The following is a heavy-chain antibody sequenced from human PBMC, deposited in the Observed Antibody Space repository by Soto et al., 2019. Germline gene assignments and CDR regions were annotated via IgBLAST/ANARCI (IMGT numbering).Heavy chain of an antibody. CDR1: GFTFSDHY. V-gene: IGHV3-72*01. D-gene: IGHD6-13*01. J-gene: IGHJ6*02. CDR2: TRNKANSYTT. Sequence: GSLRLSCAASGFTFSDHYMDWVRQAPGKGLEWVGRTRNKANSYTTEYAASVKGRFTISRDDSKNSLYLQMNSLKTEDTAVYYCARGVFLQQLAPSPYYYYGMDVWGQGTTVTVSS. CDR3: ARGVFLQQLAPSPYYYYGMDV.